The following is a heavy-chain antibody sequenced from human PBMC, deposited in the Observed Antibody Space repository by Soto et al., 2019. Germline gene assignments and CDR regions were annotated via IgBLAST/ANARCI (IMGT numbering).Heavy chain of an antibody. Sequence: EVQLVESVGGLVQPGGSLRLSCAASGFTFSSYEMNWVRQAPGKGLEWVSYISSSGSTIYYADSVKGRFTISRDNAKNSVYLQMNSLRAEDTAVYYCASQSPRPRWLGDYFDYWGQGTLVTVSS. V-gene: IGHV3-48*03. CDR3: ASQSPRPRWLGDYFDY. CDR2: ISSSGSTI. D-gene: IGHD6-19*01. J-gene: IGHJ4*02. CDR1: GFTFSSYE.